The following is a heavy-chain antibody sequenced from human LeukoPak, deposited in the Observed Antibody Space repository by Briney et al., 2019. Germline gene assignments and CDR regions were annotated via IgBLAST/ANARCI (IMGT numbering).Heavy chain of an antibody. CDR2: FDPEDGET. CDR3: ATLYDSSGYYSL. CDR1: GYTLTELS. J-gene: IGHJ4*02. D-gene: IGHD3-22*01. Sequence: ASVKVSCKVSGYTLTELSMHWVRQAPGKGLEWMGGFDPEDGETIYAQKFQGRVTMTEDTSTDTAYMELSSLRSEDTAVYYCATLYDSSGYYSLWGQGTLVTVPS. V-gene: IGHV1-24*01.